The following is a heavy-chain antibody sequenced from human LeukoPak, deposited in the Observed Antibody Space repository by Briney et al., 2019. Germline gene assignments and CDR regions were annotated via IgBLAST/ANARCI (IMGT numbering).Heavy chain of an antibody. V-gene: IGHV4-59*01. CDR2: IYYSGST. J-gene: IGHJ4*02. D-gene: IGHD4-17*01. CDR3: AREGVNYGDHHFDY. Sequence: SETLSLTCTVSGGSISSYYWSWIRQPPGKGLEWIGYIYYSGSTNYNPSLKSRVTISVDTPKNQFSLKLSSVTAADTAVYYCAREGVNYGDHHFDYWGQGTLVTVSS. CDR1: GGSISSYY.